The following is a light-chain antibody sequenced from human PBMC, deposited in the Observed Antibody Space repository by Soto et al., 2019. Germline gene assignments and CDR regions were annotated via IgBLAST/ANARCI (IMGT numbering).Light chain of an antibody. Sequence: QSALTQPPSASGSPGQSVTISCTGTSSDVGGYNYVSWYQQHPGKAPKLMIYEVTKRPSGVPDRFSGSKSGNTASLTVSGLQAGDEADYYCSTYAGRFVVFGGGTKVTVL. J-gene: IGLJ2*01. V-gene: IGLV2-8*01. CDR1: SSDVGGYNY. CDR2: EVT. CDR3: STYAGRFVV.